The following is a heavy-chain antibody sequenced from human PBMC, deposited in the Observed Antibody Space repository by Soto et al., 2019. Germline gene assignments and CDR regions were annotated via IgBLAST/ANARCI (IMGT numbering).Heavy chain of an antibody. V-gene: IGHV3-23*01. CDR3: AKERPPRTSGYFFDY. CDR1: GFTFSTYA. CDR2: VSASGLNT. J-gene: IGHJ4*02. Sequence: EVQLLESGGKLVQPGGSLTLSCAASGFTFSTYAMAWLRQAPGKGLEWVSGVSASGLNTDYADPVKGRFYISRDNSKNTVPLHMNSLRAEDTALYYCAKERPPRTSGYFFDYWGQGTRVTVSS. D-gene: IGHD1-1*01.